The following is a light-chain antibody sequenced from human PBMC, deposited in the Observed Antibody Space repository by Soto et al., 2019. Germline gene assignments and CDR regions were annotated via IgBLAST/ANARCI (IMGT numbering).Light chain of an antibody. V-gene: IGKV3-20*01. CDR1: QSVSRNQ. CDR2: GAA. Sequence: EIVLTQSPGTLSLPPGERAIFSCWASQSVSRNQLAWYQQKPGQAPRLLIYGAASRATGIPERFCGSGSETYVTVTISSLQREGCALYRCLLYGSSPWTWGQGPEDEI. J-gene: IGKJ1*01. CDR3: LLYGSSPWT.